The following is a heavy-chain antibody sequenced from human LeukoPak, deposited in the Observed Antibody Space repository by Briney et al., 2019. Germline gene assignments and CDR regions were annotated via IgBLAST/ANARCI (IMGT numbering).Heavy chain of an antibody. CDR1: SGSFSAYY. D-gene: IGHD6-6*01. CDR3: ARDQRDYSSSPRSDWFDY. Sequence: PSETLSLTCAVYSGSFSAYYWSWIRQPPGKGLEWIGEINHSGSTNYNPSLKSRVTISVDTSKNQFSLKLSSVTAADTAVYYCARDQRDYSSSPRSDWFDYWGQGTLVTVSS. CDR2: INHSGST. V-gene: IGHV4-34*01. J-gene: IGHJ4*02.